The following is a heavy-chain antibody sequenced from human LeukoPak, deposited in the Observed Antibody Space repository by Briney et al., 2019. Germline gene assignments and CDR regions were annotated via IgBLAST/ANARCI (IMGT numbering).Heavy chain of an antibody. Sequence: GGSLRLSCAASGFTFSNYEMNWVRQAPGKGLEWVSYISSHGFTRYYADSVKGRFTISRDDAKNSLYLQMNSLRAEDTAAYYCARVVARLYYFDYWGQGTLVTVSS. CDR3: ARVVARLYYFDY. V-gene: IGHV3-48*03. CDR1: GFTFSNYE. D-gene: IGHD5-12*01. J-gene: IGHJ4*02. CDR2: ISSHGFTR.